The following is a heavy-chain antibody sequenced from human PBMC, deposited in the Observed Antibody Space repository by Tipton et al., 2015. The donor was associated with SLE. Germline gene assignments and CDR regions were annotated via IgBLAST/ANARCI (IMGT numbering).Heavy chain of an antibody. CDR2: IYYSGST. CDR3: ARGFFHDYWSAEQGRKSFYFDN. Sequence: TLSLTCIVSGASISGYFWSWIRQPPGKGLEWIGYIYYSGSTNNNPSLKSRVTISVDTVKTQVSLKLTSVTAADTAMYFCARGFFHDYWSAEQGRKSFYFDNWGQGALVTVSS. D-gene: IGHD3-3*01. J-gene: IGHJ4*02. V-gene: IGHV4-59*12. CDR1: GASISGYF.